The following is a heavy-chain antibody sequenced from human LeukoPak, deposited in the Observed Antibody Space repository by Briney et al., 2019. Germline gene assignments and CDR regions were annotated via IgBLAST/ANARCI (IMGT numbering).Heavy chain of an antibody. CDR2: INHSGST. CDR3: SRLPDP. CDR1: GGSFSGYY. J-gene: IGHJ5*02. V-gene: IGHV4-34*01. Sequence: SETLSLTCAVYGGSFSGYYWSWIRQPPGKGLEWIGEINHSGSTNYNPSLKSRVTISVDTSKNQFSLKLSSVTAADTAVYYCSRLPDPWGQGTLVTVSS.